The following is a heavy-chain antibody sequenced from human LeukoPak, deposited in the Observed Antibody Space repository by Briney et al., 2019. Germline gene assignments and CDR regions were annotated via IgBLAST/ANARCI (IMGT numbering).Heavy chain of an antibody. CDR2: INHSGST. CDR3: SRLPDP. CDR1: GGSFSGYY. J-gene: IGHJ5*02. V-gene: IGHV4-34*01. Sequence: SETLSLTCAVYGGSFSGYYWSWIRQPPGKGLEWIGEINHSGSTNYNPSLKSRVTISVDTSKNQFSLKLSSVTAADTAVYYCSRLPDPWGQGTLVTVSS.